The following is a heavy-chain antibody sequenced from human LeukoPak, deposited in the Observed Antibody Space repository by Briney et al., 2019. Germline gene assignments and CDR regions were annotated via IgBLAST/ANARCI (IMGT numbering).Heavy chain of an antibody. Sequence: ASVKVSCKASGYTFTGYYMHWVRQAPGQGLEWMGWINPNSGGTNYAQKFQGRVTMTRDTSISTAYMELSRLRSDDTAVYYCARTVYDPYYYYYMDVWGKGTTVTVSS. J-gene: IGHJ6*03. D-gene: IGHD3-16*01. CDR1: GYTFTGYY. CDR2: INPNSGGT. V-gene: IGHV1-2*02. CDR3: ARTVYDPYYYYYMDV.